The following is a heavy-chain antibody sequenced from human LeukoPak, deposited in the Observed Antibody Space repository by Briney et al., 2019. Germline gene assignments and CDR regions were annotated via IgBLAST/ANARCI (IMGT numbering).Heavy chain of an antibody. CDR2: IYSGGST. J-gene: IGHJ5*02. D-gene: IGHD6-19*01. CDR3: ARGGSHSSGWYGWFDP. V-gene: IGHV3-53*01. CDR1: GFTVSSNY. Sequence: QARGSLRLSCAASGFTVSSNYMSWVRQAPGKGLEWVSVIYSGGSTYYADSVKGRFTISRDNSKNTLYLQMNSLRAEDTAVYYCARGGSHSSGWYGWFDPWGQGTLVTVSS.